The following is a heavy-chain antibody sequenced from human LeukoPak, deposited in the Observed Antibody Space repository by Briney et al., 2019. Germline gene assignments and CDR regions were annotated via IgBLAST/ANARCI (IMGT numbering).Heavy chain of an antibody. CDR1: GFTFSDYY. Sequence: PGGSLRLSCAASGFTFSDYYMSWIRQAPGKGLEWVSYISSSGSTIYYADSVKGRFTISRNNAKNSLYLQMNSLRAEDTAVYYCARAGGGSYYYDSSGYYGFDYWGQGTLVTVSS. D-gene: IGHD3-22*01. CDR3: ARAGGGSYYYDSSGYYGFDY. CDR2: ISSSGSTI. V-gene: IGHV3-11*01. J-gene: IGHJ4*02.